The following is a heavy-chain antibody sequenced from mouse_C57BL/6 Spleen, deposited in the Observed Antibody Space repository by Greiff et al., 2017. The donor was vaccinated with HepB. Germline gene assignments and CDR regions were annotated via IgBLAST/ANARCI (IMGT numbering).Heavy chain of an antibody. D-gene: IGHD1-1*01. CDR1: GYTFTDYE. V-gene: IGHV1-15*01. CDR2: IDPETGGT. J-gene: IGHJ1*03. CDR3: TNRGYYGSSYRNFDV. Sequence: VKLQQSGAELVRPGASVTLSCKASGYTFTDYEMHWVKQTPVHGLEWIGAIDPETGGTAYNQKFKGKAILTADKSSSTAYMELRSLTSEDSAVYYCTNRGYYGSSYRNFDVWGTGTTVTVSS.